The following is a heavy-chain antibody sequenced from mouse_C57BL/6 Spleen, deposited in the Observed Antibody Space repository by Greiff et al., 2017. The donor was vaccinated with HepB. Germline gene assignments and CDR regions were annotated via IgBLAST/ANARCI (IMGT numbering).Heavy chain of an antibody. J-gene: IGHJ3*01. CDR3: ARRGYYGSSAFAY. V-gene: IGHV1-18*01. Sequence: VQLQQSGPELVKPGASVKIPCKASGYTFTDYNMDWVKQSHGKSLEWIGDINPNNGGTIYNQKFKGKATLTVDKSSSTAYMELRSLTSEDTAVYYCARRGYYGSSAFAYWGKGTLVTVSA. D-gene: IGHD1-1*01. CDR1: GYTFTDYN. CDR2: INPNNGGT.